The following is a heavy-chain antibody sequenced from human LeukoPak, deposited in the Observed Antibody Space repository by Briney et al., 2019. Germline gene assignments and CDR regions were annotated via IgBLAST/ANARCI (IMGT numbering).Heavy chain of an antibody. D-gene: IGHD2-2*02. J-gene: IGHJ4*02. Sequence: SETLSLTCAVYGGSFSGYHWSWIRQPPGKGLEWIGEINHSGSTNYNPSLKSRVTISVDTSKNQFSLKLSSVTAADTAVYYCARGSSTSCYTSWGQGTLVTVSS. CDR2: INHSGST. CDR3: ARGSSTSCYTS. V-gene: IGHV4-34*01. CDR1: GGSFSGYH.